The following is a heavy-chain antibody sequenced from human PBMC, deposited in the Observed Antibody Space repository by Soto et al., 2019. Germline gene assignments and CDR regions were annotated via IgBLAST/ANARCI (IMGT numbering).Heavy chain of an antibody. CDR3: ARRTGTKFDY. CDR1: SGSISSSNYY. J-gene: IGHJ4*02. CDR2: IHYSGTT. D-gene: IGHD1-7*01. Sequence: SETLSLTCTVSSGSISSSNYYWGWIRQPPGKGLEWVGSIHYSGTTYYNPSLKSRVTISVDTSKNQFSLKLTSVTAADTTGYYCARRTGTKFDYWGQGTLVTVSS. V-gene: IGHV4-39*01.